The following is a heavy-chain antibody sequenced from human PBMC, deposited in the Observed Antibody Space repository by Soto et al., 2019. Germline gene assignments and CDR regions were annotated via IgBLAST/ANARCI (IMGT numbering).Heavy chain of an antibody. CDR3: VRDHFEGGDSGPYDAFDI. CDR1: GGSISSYY. V-gene: IGHV4-59*12. CDR2: IYYSGST. Sequence: SETLSLTCTVSGGSISSYYWSWIRQPPGKGLEWIGYIYYSGSTLYNPSLQSRVTISMDTSKNQFSVRLTSVTAADTAMYYCVRDHFEGGDSGPYDAFDIWGRGTMVTVSS. D-gene: IGHD2-21*01. J-gene: IGHJ3*02.